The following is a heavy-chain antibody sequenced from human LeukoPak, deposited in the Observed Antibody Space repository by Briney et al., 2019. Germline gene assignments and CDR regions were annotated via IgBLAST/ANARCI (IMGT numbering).Heavy chain of an antibody. CDR3: AKRGAEVGATVAPGDY. Sequence: PGGSLRLSCAASGFTFSNYAMSWVRQAPGKGLEWVSAISCSGGSTYYADSVKGRFTFSRDNSRNTLYLQMNSLRPEDTAVYYCAKRGAEVGATVAPGDYWGQGTLVTVSS. V-gene: IGHV3-23*01. D-gene: IGHD1-26*01. CDR2: ISCSGGST. CDR1: GFTFSNYA. J-gene: IGHJ4*02.